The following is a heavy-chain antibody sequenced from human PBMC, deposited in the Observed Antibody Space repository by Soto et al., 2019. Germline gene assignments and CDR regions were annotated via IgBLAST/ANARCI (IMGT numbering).Heavy chain of an antibody. CDR2: ISYDGSNK. CDR3: AKDLVYSGYDQPGFDY. V-gene: IGHV3-30*18. Sequence: PGGSLRLSCAASGFTFSSYGMHWARQAPGKGLEWVAVISYDGSNKYYADSVKGRFTISRDNSKNTLYLQMNSLRAEDTAVYYCAKDLVYSGYDQPGFDYWCQGDVVTVSS. J-gene: IGHJ4*02. CDR1: GFTFSSYG. D-gene: IGHD5-12*01.